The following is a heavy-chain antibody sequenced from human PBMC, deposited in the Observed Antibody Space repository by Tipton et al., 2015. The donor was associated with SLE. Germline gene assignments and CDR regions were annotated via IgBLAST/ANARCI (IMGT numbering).Heavy chain of an antibody. CDR2: VYYSGTT. J-gene: IGHJ5*02. CDR1: SGSITSYY. Sequence: LRLSCNVSSGSITSYYWNWIRQFPGKGLEWIGNVYYSGTTNYNPSLKSRVTISINTSKNQFSLKLSSVTAADTAVYYCARDSSGMGYYWLDPWGQGTQVTVSS. D-gene: IGHD3-10*01. CDR3: ARDSSGMGYYWLDP. V-gene: IGHV4-59*01.